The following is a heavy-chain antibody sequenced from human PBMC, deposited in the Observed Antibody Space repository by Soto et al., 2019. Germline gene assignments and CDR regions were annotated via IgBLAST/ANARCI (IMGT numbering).Heavy chain of an antibody. D-gene: IGHD2-2*01. CDR3: ARGDQLLLMPNWFDP. CDR2: IIPIFGTA. Sequence: ASVKVSCKXSGGTFSSYAISWVRQAPGQGLEWMGGIIPIFGTANYAQKFQGRVTITADKSTSTAYMELSSLRSEDTAVYYCARGDQLLLMPNWFDPWGQGTLVTVSS. V-gene: IGHV1-69*06. CDR1: GGTFSSYA. J-gene: IGHJ5*02.